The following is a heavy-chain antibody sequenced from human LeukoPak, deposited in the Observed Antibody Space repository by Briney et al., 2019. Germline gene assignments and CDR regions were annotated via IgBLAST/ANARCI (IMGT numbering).Heavy chain of an antibody. V-gene: IGHV3-23*01. J-gene: IGHJ4*02. CDR1: GFTFSSYA. CDR3: AKVSGPGSLYFDY. D-gene: IGHD3-10*01. CDR2: ISGSGNIT. Sequence: GGSLRVSCVASGFTFSSYAMSWVRQAPGKGLEWVSRISGSGNITFYADSVKGRFTISRDSSKNMLYLQMNSLRVEDTAVYYCAKVSGPGSLYFDYWGQGTLVTFSS.